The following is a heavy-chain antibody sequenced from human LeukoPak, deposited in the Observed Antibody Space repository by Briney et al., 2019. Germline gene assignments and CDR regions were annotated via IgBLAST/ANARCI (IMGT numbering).Heavy chain of an antibody. CDR3: AKDRGGYDFDY. Sequence: SETLSLTCTVSGYSISSGYYWAWIRQPPGKGLEWIGSIYHSGSTYYNPSLKSRVTISVDTSKNQFSLKLSSVIAADTAVYYCAKDRGGYDFDYWGQGTLVTVSS. V-gene: IGHV4-38-2*02. CDR2: IYHSGST. CDR1: GYSISSGYY. J-gene: IGHJ4*02. D-gene: IGHD5-12*01.